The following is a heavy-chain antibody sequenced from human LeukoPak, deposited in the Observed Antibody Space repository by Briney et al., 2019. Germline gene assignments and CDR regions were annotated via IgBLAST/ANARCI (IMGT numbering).Heavy chain of an antibody. CDR3: ARPVAGSSSLDAFDI. Sequence: GESLKISCKGSGYSFTSYWIGWVRQIPGKGLEWMGIIYPGDSDTRYSPSFQGQVTISADKSISTAYLQWSSLKASDTAMYYCARPVAGSSSLDAFDIWGRGTMVTVSS. CDR2: IYPGDSDT. D-gene: IGHD6-13*01. V-gene: IGHV5-51*01. CDR1: GYSFTSYW. J-gene: IGHJ3*02.